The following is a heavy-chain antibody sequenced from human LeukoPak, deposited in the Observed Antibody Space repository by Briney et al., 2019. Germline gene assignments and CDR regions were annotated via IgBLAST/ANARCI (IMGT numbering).Heavy chain of an antibody. D-gene: IGHD3-10*01. CDR3: AKGHYYGSGSLDY. Sequence: GGSLRLSCAASGFTFSSYGMSWVRQAPGKGLEWVSAIGGRDGSTYYADSVKGRFTISRDNSKNTLCVQMNSLRAEDTAVYYCAKGHYYGSGSLDYWGQGTLVTVSS. J-gene: IGHJ4*02. CDR2: IGGRDGST. CDR1: GFTFSSYG. V-gene: IGHV3-23*01.